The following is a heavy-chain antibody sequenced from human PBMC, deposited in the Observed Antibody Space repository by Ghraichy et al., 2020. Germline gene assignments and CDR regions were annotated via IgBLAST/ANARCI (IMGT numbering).Heavy chain of an antibody. CDR1: GGSISSSSYY. D-gene: IGHD3-10*01. CDR3: ARQESDYGSVPGAFDI. V-gene: IGHV4-39*01. CDR2: IYYSGST. J-gene: IGHJ3*02. Sequence: SETLSLTCTVSGGSISSSSYYWGWIRQPPGKGLEWIGSIYYSGSTYYNPSLKSRVTISVDTSKNQFSLKLSSVTAADTAVYYCARQESDYGSVPGAFDIWGQGTMVTVSS.